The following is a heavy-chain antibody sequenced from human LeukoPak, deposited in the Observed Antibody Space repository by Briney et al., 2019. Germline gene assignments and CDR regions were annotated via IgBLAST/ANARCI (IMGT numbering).Heavy chain of an antibody. CDR2: IYYRGST. D-gene: IGHD2-15*01. Sequence: PSETLSLTCTVSGGSISSYYWSWIRQPPGKGPEWIGYIYYRGSTNYNPSLKSRVTISVDTSKNQFSLKLSSVTAADTAVYYCARDLGYCSGGSCYKGHNWFDPWGQGTLVTVSS. CDR3: ARDLGYCSGGSCYKGHNWFDP. CDR1: GGSISSYY. V-gene: IGHV4-59*01. J-gene: IGHJ5*02.